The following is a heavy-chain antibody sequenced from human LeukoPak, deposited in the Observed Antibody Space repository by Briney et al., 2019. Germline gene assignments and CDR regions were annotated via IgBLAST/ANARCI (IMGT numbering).Heavy chain of an antibody. D-gene: IGHD3-10*01. Sequence: SETLSLTCTVSGGSISSSSYYWGWIRQPPGKGLEWIGSIYYSGTIYYNPSLKSRVTISVDTSKNQFSLKLSSVTAADTALHYCAKHYMGSSYNHGLDCWGQGTLVTVSS. V-gene: IGHV4-39*01. CDR1: GGSISSSSYY. CDR3: AKHYMGSSYNHGLDC. CDR2: IYYSGTI. J-gene: IGHJ4*02.